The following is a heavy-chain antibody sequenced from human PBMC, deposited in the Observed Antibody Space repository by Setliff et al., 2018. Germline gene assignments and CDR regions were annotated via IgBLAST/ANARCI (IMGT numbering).Heavy chain of an antibody. CDR1: GGSISSSSYY. Sequence: SETLSLTCTVSGGSISSSSYYWGWIRQPPGKGLEWIGSIYYSGSTYYNPSLKSRVTLTTDTSTGTAYMELRSLRPDDTAVYYCVRGSGPWVVVAIPFDRWGQGTLVTVSS. D-gene: IGHD2-2*02. J-gene: IGHJ4*02. V-gene: IGHV4-39*01. CDR2: IYYSGST. CDR3: VRGSGPWVVVAIPFDR.